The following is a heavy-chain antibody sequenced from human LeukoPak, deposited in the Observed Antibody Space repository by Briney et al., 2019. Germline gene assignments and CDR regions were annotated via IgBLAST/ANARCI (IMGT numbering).Heavy chain of an antibody. V-gene: IGHV4-59*08. D-gene: IGHD3-22*01. CDR2: IYYSGST. J-gene: IGHJ1*01. CDR3: ARSLEYYDSSGYYPTTEFFQH. Sequence: PETLTLTCTVSGGSISRYYWSWIRQPPGKGLEWIGYIYYSGSTNYNPSLKSRVTISVDTSKNQFSLKLSSVTAADTAVYYCARSLEYYDSSGYYPTTEFFQHWGQGTLVTVSS. CDR1: GGSISRYY.